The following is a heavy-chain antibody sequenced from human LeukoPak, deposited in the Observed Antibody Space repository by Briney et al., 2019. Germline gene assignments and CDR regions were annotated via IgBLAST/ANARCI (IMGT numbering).Heavy chain of an antibody. D-gene: IGHD4-17*01. CDR3: ARDLLGETRYGMDV. Sequence: GRSLRLSCAASGFTFSSYAMHWVRQAPGKGLEWLAFIRFNGTFTYYGDSVKGRFTISRDNPKNTLYLQMNSLRAEDTAVYYCARDLLGETRYGMDVWGQGTTVTVSS. V-gene: IGHV3-33*08. J-gene: IGHJ6*02. CDR1: GFTFSSYA. CDR2: IRFNGTFT.